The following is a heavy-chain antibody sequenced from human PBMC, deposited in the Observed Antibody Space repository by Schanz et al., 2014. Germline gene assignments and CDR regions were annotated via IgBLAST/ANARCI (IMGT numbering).Heavy chain of an antibody. CDR3: ARDRRNADLDY. V-gene: IGHV3-48*01. J-gene: IGHJ4*02. Sequence: EVQLVESGGGLVQPGGSLRLSCTASGFTFSSYSMNWVRQAPGKGLEWVSAISGSGGTIYYADSVKGRFTISRDNAKTSLYLEMNSLRAEDTALYYCARDRRNADLDYWGQGTLVTVSS. D-gene: IGHD1-1*01. CDR2: ISGSGGTI. CDR1: GFTFSSYS.